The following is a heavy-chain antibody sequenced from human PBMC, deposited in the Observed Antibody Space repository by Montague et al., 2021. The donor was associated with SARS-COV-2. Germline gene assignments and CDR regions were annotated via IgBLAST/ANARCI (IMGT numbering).Heavy chain of an antibody. CDR3: ARLGDGVVPSPILGVGPYCSCYYLDV. J-gene: IGHJ6*03. V-gene: IGHV4-34*01. Sequence: SETLSLTCAVHGTSFSGYYWNWIRQPPGKGLERIGEIQHGGSTNYNSSLNSRVTISADTSKNHFSLKLTPVAAADTAVYYCARLGDGVVPSPILGVGPYCSCYYLDVWGKGTTVTVSS. CDR1: GTSFSGYY. D-gene: IGHD3-10*01. CDR2: IQHGGST.